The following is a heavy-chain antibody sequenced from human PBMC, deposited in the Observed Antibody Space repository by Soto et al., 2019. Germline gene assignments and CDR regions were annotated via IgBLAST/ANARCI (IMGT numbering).Heavy chain of an antibody. D-gene: IGHD3-22*01. J-gene: IGHJ4*02. CDR3: AKAGAYSGYSGRVDQ. CDR2: IFYSGAT. CDR1: GGSVSGSY. V-gene: IGHV4-59*02. Sequence: KASETLSLTCNVSGGSVSGSYWSWIRQSPGTGLEWIGYIFYSGATKYNPSLESRVTILVHSSKNEFSLKLTSVTPADTAVYSCAKAGAYSGYSGRVDQWGKGILVTVSS.